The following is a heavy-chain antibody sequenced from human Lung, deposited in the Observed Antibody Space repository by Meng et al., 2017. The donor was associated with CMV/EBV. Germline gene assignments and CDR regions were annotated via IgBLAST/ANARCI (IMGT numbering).Heavy chain of an antibody. D-gene: IGHD3-10*01. CDR2: IYYSGST. V-gene: IGHV4-59*01. Sequence: SETLSLTCTVSGGSISSYYWSWIRQPPGKGLEDIGYIYYSGSTSYNPSLKGRVTISVDTSKNQFSLKLSSVTAADTAVYYCARHGSGSYFYGMDVWGQGXTVTVSS. J-gene: IGHJ6*02. CDR1: GGSISSYY. CDR3: ARHGSGSYFYGMDV.